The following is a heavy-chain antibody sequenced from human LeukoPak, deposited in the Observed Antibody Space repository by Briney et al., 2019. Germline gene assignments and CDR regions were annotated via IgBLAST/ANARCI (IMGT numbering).Heavy chain of an antibody. CDR3: AKGHVVVTAIIVFDY. V-gene: IGHV3-48*01. CDR2: ISSSSSTI. CDR1: GFTFSSYS. J-gene: IGHJ4*02. D-gene: IGHD2-21*02. Sequence: QPGGSLRLSCAASGFTFSSYSMNWVRQAPGKGLEWVSYISSSSSTIYYADSVKGRFTISRDNAKNSLYLQMNSLRAEDTAVYYCAKGHVVVTAIIVFDYWGQGTLVTVSS.